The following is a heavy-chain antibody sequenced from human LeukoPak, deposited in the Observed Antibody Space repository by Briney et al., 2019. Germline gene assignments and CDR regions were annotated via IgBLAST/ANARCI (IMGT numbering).Heavy chain of an antibody. V-gene: IGHV3-33*01. D-gene: IGHD2-8*01. CDR1: GITFRSYG. CDR3: ARDMVYRYRWYFDY. J-gene: IGHJ4*02. CDR2: IWYDGSNK. Sequence: PGGSLRLSCAASGITFRSYGMHWVRQAPGKGLEWVAFIWYDGSNKYYADSVKGRFTISRDNSRNTLFLQMNSLRAEDTAVYYCARDMVYRYRWYFDYWGQGTLVTVSS.